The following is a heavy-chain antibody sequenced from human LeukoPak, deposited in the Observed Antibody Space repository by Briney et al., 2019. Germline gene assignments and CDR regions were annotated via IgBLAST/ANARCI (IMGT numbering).Heavy chain of an antibody. CDR2: IYYKGIT. CDR3: ARHAFRSQYNPNDL. D-gene: IGHD1-14*01. V-gene: IGHV3-66*04. J-gene: IGHJ4*02. Sequence: GGSLRLSCTASEFNVSSIYISWIRQAPGGRLEWLSVIYYKGITFYSDSVKGRFTISRDTSKNTVYLQMNSLRGEDTAMYYCARHAFRSQYNPNDLWGQGTLVTVSS. CDR1: EFNVSSIY.